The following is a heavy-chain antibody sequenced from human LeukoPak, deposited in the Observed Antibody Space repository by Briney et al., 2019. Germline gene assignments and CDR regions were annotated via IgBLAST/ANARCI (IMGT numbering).Heavy chain of an antibody. CDR1: GFTFSSYS. Sequence: TGGSLRLSCAASGFTFSSYSMNWVRQAPGEGLEWVSSISSISNYIYYADSVKGRFTISRDNAKNSLYLQMNSLRAEDTAVYYCLGGTGWIFDYWGQGTLVTVSS. V-gene: IGHV3-21*01. CDR3: LGGTGWIFDY. J-gene: IGHJ4*02. D-gene: IGHD6-19*01. CDR2: ISSISNYI.